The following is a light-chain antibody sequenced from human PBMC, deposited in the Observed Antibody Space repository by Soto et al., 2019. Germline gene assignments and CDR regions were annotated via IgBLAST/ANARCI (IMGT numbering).Light chain of an antibody. V-gene: IGLV2-14*01. CDR3: GSWDSSLSAYV. J-gene: IGLJ1*01. Sequence: QSALTQPASVSGSPGQSITISCTGTSSDIGNYDFVSWYQQVPGTAPKAMIYEVSSRPSGIPDRFSGSKSGTSATLGITGFQTGDEADYYCGSWDSSLSAYVFGTGTKVTVL. CDR1: SSDIGNYDF. CDR2: EVS.